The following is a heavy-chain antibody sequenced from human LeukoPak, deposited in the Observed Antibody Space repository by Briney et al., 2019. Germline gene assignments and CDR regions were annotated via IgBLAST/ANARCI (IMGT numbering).Heavy chain of an antibody. CDR3: AGSPLRFLEWSAVY. V-gene: IGHV4-34*01. CDR1: GGSFSGYY. CDR2: INHSGST. D-gene: IGHD3-3*01. J-gene: IGHJ4*01. Sequence: PSETLSLTCAVYGGSFSGYYWSWIRQPPGQGLEWIGEINHSGSTNYNPSLKSRVTISVDTSKNQFSLKLSSVTAADTAVYYCAGSPLRFLEWSAVYWGHGTLVTVSS.